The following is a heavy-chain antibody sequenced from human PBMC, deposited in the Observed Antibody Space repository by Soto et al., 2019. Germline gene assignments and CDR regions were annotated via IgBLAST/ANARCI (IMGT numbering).Heavy chain of an antibody. CDR1: GFTFGTYA. CDR2: ISGSGRTT. Sequence: EVQLLESGGCLVQPGGSLRLSCAASGFTFGTYAMKWLRQAPGRGLECVSFISGSGRTTYYAESVKGRFTVSRDNSKSTMYLQMNSLRAEDTALYYCAKFRGPSYSYYYMDVWGKGTTVTVSS. J-gene: IGHJ6*03. CDR3: AKFRGPSYSYYYMDV. D-gene: IGHD3-16*01. V-gene: IGHV3-23*01.